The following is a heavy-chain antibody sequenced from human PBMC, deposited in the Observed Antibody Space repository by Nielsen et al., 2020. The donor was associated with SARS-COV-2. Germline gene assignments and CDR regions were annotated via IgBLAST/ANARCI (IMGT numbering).Heavy chain of an antibody. D-gene: IGHD5-18*01. CDR2: ISSSSSYI. Sequence: GESLKISCAASGFTFSSYSMNWVRQAPGKGLEWVSSISSSSSYIYYADSVKGRFTISRDNAKNSLYLQMNSLRAEDTAVYYCTRGGYTHSMDVWGQGTTVTVSS. CDR3: TRGGYTHSMDV. J-gene: IGHJ6*02. V-gene: IGHV3-21*01. CDR1: GFTFSSYS.